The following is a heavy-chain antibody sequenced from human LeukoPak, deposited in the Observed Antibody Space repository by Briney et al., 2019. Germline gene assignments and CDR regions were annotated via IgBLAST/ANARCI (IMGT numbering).Heavy chain of an antibody. V-gene: IGHV1-8*01. J-gene: IGHJ5*02. CDR2: LHPDTGYA. CDR1: GYPFTTYE. CDR3: ARGPRNDP. D-gene: IGHD1-14*01. Sequence: ASVKVSCKTSGYPFTTYEINWVRQAAGQGLEWTGWLHPDTGYADYAQKFQGRVTMTSDTSISTAYMELSSLRSDDTAVYFCARGPRNDPWGQGTLVTVSS.